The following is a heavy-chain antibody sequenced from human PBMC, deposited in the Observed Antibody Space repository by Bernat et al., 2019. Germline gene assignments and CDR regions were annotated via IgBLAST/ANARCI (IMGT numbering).Heavy chain of an antibody. CDR1: GGSISSNYYY. CDR2: IYYSGNT. CDR3: ARRRARQPFDY. Sequence: QLQLQESGPGLVKPSETLSLTCTVSGGSISSNYYYWGWIRQPPGKGLEWIGSIYYSGNTYYNPSLKSRVTISVDSSKNQFSLKLSSVTAADTAVYYCARRRARQPFDYWVQGTLVTVSS. D-gene: IGHD6-13*01. J-gene: IGHJ4*02. V-gene: IGHV4-39*01.